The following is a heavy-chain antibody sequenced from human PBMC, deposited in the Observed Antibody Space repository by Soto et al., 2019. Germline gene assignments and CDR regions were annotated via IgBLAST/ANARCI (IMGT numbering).Heavy chain of an antibody. D-gene: IGHD3-10*01. Sequence: SETLSLTCAVSGYSISSGYYWGWIRQPPGKGLEWIGSIYHSGSTYYNPSLKGRVTISVDTSKNQFSLKLSSVTAADTAVYYCARDQPLLWFGEFDYWGQGTLVTVSS. CDR2: IYHSGST. CDR1: GYSISSGYY. CDR3: ARDQPLLWFGEFDY. J-gene: IGHJ4*02. V-gene: IGHV4-38-2*02.